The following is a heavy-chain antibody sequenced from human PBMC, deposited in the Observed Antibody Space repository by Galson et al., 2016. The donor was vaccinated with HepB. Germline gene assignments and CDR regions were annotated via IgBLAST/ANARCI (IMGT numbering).Heavy chain of an antibody. CDR1: GFTFRTYW. J-gene: IGHJ4*02. V-gene: IGHV3-74*03. CDR2: ISSGGLTT. CDR3: ARGGSRPIDY. D-gene: IGHD1-26*01. Sequence: SLRLSCAASGFTFRTYWMHWVRQSPGMGLVWVSRISSGGLTTTYADSVKGRFTISRDNAKNTLYLQMNSLRAEDTAVYYCARGGSRPIDYWGQGTLVTVSS.